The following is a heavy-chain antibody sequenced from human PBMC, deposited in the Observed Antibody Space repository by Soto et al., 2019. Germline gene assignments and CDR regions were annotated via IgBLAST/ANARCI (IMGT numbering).Heavy chain of an antibody. CDR3: AREASVLIPAAQPSRFDS. V-gene: IGHV1-18*01. CDR2: ISPYSGYT. Sequence: ASVKVSCKPSGYPFTSYHVNWVRQAPGQGLEWVGWISPYSGYTHSAQKFHGRLTLTTDTAASTAYMELRILRSADTALYYCAREASVLIPAAQPSRFDSWGQGTLVTVSS. J-gene: IGHJ4*02. CDR1: GYPFTSYH. D-gene: IGHD2-2*01.